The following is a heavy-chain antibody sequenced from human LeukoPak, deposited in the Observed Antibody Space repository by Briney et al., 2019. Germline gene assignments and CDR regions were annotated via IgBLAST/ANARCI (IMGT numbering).Heavy chain of an antibody. CDR2: IYYSGST. J-gene: IGHJ4*02. Sequence: SETLSLTCTVSGGSISSGGYYWSWIRQHPGTGLEWIGYIYYSGSTYYNPSLKSRVTISVDTSKNQFSLKLSSVTAADTAVYYCARMGGYSGYATHWGQGTLVIVSS. V-gene: IGHV4-31*03. CDR1: GGSISSGGYY. CDR3: ARMGGYSGYATH. D-gene: IGHD5-12*01.